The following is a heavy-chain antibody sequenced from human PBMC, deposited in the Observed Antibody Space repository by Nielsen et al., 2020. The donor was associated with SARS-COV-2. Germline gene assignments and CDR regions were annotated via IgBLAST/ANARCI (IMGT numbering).Heavy chain of an antibody. V-gene: IGHV3-7*01. J-gene: IGHJ4*02. Sequence: GESLKISCSASGYILSSYWMSWVRQAPGKGLEWVATINAGGSQKFHVDSVRGRFTISRDNAKNTLYLQMNSLRAEDTAVYYCARRSIGSAPYYFDYWGQGTLVTVSS. CDR1: GYILSSYW. CDR2: INAGGSQK. D-gene: IGHD2-15*01. CDR3: ARRSIGSAPYYFDY.